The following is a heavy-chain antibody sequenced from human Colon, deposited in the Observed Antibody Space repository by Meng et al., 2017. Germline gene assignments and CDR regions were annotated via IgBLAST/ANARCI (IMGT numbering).Heavy chain of an antibody. V-gene: IGHV5-51*01. CDR2: FFPGDSQT. J-gene: IGHJ5*01. CDR1: GYDFSGYW. CDR3: ARFGGCSLSQKWFDF. Sequence: GESLKISCQGSGYDFSGYWIGWVRQMPGKGLEWLAIFFPGDSQTYYNPSFQGQVTFSADTSINTAYLQWSSLRAADTAMYYCARFGGCSLSQKWFDFWGQGTLVTVSS. D-gene: IGHD2-15*01.